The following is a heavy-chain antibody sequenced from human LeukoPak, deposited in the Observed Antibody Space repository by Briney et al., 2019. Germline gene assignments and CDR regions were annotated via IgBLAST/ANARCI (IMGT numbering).Heavy chain of an antibody. D-gene: IGHD3-10*01. CDR3: AKDGGSGDYFDY. Sequence: GSLRLSCAASGFTFSSYGMHWVRQAPGKGLEWVAVISYDGSNKYYADSVKGRFTISRDNSKNTLYLQMNSLRAEDTAVYYCAKDGGSGDYFDYWGQGTLVTVSS. V-gene: IGHV3-30*18. J-gene: IGHJ4*02. CDR2: ISYDGSNK. CDR1: GFTFSSYG.